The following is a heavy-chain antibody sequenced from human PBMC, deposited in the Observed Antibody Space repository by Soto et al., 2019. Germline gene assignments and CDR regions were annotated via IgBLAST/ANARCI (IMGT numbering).Heavy chain of an antibody. CDR1: GGSISSYY. CDR2: IYYSGST. Sequence: QVQLQESGPGLVKPSETLSLTCTVSGGSISSYYWSWIRQPPGKGLEWIGYIYYSGSTNYNPSLKSRVTISVDTSKNQFSLKLSSVTAADTAVYYCARSVLRYFDWLGFDPWGQGTLVTVSS. J-gene: IGHJ5*02. V-gene: IGHV4-59*08. D-gene: IGHD3-9*01. CDR3: ARSVLRYFDWLGFDP.